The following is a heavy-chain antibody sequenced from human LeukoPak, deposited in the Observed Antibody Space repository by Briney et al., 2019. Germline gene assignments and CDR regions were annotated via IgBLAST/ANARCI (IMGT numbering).Heavy chain of an antibody. Sequence: ASVKVSCKASGYTFTSYDINWVRQATGQGLEWMGWMNPNSGNTGYAQKFQGRVTMTRNTSISTAYMELSSLRSEDTAVYYCARGSDGSGSYPPNYYYYYMDVWGKGTTVTVSS. CDR2: MNPNSGNT. CDR1: GYTFTSYD. J-gene: IGHJ6*03. V-gene: IGHV1-8*01. D-gene: IGHD3-10*01. CDR3: ARGSDGSGSYPPNYYYYYMDV.